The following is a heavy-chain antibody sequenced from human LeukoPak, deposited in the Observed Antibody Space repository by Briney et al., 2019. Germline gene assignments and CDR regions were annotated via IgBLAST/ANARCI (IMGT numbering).Heavy chain of an antibody. Sequence: PSETLSLTCAVYGGSFSGYYWSWIRQPPGKGLEWIGEINHSGSTNYNPSLKSRVTISVDTSKNQFSLKLSSVTAAGTAVYYCARGTELMQHSYYYGSGNLDYWGQGTLVTVSS. CDR2: INHSGST. V-gene: IGHV4-34*01. J-gene: IGHJ4*02. D-gene: IGHD3-10*01. CDR3: ARGTELMQHSYYYGSGNLDY. CDR1: GGSFSGYY.